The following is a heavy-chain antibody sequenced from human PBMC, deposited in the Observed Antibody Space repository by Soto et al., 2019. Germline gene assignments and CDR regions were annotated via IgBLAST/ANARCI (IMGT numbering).Heavy chain of an antibody. D-gene: IGHD2-2*01. J-gene: IGHJ4*02. Sequence: EVQLVESGGGLVQPGRSLRLSCAASGFTFDDYAMHWVRQAPGKGLEWVSGISWNSGSIGYADSVKGRFTISRDNAKNSLYLQMNSLRAEDTALYYCAKDRDRVGVPAASWFETIFDYWGQGTLVTVSS. CDR2: ISWNSGSI. CDR1: GFTFDDYA. CDR3: AKDRDRVGVPAASWFETIFDY. V-gene: IGHV3-9*01.